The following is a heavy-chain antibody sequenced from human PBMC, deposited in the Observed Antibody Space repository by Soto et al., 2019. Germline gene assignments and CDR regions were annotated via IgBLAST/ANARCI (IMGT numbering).Heavy chain of an antibody. CDR2: ISSSGYSA. V-gene: IGHV3-23*01. CDR1: GFTYNNNA. D-gene: IGHD2-21*02. J-gene: IGHJ4*02. CDR3: AKGSVVVAAKFDS. Sequence: EVQLLESGGALVQPGVSLSLSCAASGFTYNNNAMGWVRQAPGKGLEWVSAISSSGYSAYYADSVKGRFTISRDNSRNTMFLHMHKLSAEDTAVYYCAKGSVVVAAKFDSWGQGTQVTVSS.